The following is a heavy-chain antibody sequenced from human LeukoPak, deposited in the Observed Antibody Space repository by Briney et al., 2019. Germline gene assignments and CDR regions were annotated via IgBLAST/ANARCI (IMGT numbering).Heavy chain of an antibody. D-gene: IGHD2-2*01. Sequence: SETLSLTCTASGGSISSSIYYWGWIRQPPWKGLEWIGSIYYSRSTYYNPSLKSRVIISVDASKNQFSLKLKSVTAADMAVYYCARLADCSSNSCNVHWGQGTLVTVSS. J-gene: IGHJ4*02. CDR3: ARLADCSSNSCNVH. CDR1: GGSISSSIYY. CDR2: IYYSRST. V-gene: IGHV4-39*01.